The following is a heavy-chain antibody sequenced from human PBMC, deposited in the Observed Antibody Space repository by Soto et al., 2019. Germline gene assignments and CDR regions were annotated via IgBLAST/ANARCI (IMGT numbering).Heavy chain of an antibody. CDR3: AKVFSFWYSGSFDR. D-gene: IGHD2-21*02. CDR2: LSDSGGST. J-gene: IGHJ4*02. CDR1: GFTFSSRA. Sequence: PGWSLRLPCTPSGFTFSSRAMTWVRQAPGKGLEWVSGLSDSGGSTYYADSVKGRLTISRDNTMNTLYRQMNTLRAEDTAVYYCAKVFSFWYSGSFDRWRQGTLGTV. V-gene: IGHV3-23*01.